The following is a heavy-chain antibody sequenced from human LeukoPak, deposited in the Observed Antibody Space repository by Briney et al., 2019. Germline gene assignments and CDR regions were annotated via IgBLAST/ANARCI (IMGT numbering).Heavy chain of an antibody. Sequence: PGGSLRLSCVASGFTFSSFWMYWVRQAPGKGLILISHINRDGSSTTYAGSVKGRFTISRDNAKNTLYLQMNSLRAEDTAVYYCARVTGLQLWPPGGVDYWGQGTLVTVSA. V-gene: IGHV3-74*03. CDR2: INRDGSST. D-gene: IGHD5-18*01. CDR1: GFTFSSFW. CDR3: ARVTGLQLWPPGGVDY. J-gene: IGHJ4*02.